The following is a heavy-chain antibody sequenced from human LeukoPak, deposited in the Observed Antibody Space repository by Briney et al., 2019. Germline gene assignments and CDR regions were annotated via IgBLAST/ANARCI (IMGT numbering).Heavy chain of an antibody. J-gene: IGHJ3*02. CDR3: ARGGFYYYDSRGAFDI. CDR2: ISSSSSTI. D-gene: IGHD3-22*01. V-gene: IGHV3-48*01. CDR1: GFTFSSYS. Sequence: GGSLRLSCAASGFTFSSYSMNWVRQAPGKGLEWVSYISSSSSTIYYADSVKGRFTISRDNAKNSLYLQMNSLRAEDTAVYYCARGGFYYYDSRGAFDIWGQGTMVTVSS.